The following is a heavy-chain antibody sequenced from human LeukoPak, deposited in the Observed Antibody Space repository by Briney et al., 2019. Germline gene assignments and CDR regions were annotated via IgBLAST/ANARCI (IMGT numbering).Heavy chain of an antibody. CDR2: IIPIFHTP. CDR1: GGTFSSHG. V-gene: IGHV1-69*05. Sequence: GASVKVSCKTSGGTFSSHGISWVRQAPGQGLEWMGGIIPIFHTPNYAQNFQDRLTITTDESTNTVYMELSSLRSEDTAVYYCASGAGDHDYWGQGTLVTVSS. J-gene: IGHJ4*02. D-gene: IGHD4-17*01. CDR3: ASGAGDHDY.